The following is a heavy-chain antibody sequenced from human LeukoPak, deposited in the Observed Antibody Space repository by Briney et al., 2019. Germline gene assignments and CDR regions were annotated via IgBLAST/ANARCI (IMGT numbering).Heavy chain of an antibody. CDR1: GFTLSRFA. D-gene: IGHD2-2*01. J-gene: IGHJ4*02. V-gene: IGHV3-33*08. CDR2: IWPDGSNK. CDR3: ARDYCRTTSCLES. Sequence: GGSLRLSCTASGFTLSRFAMHWVRQAPGKGLEWVAFIWPDGSNKLYGDSVKGRFTISRDNSKNTVYLQMNSLRAEDTAVYYCARDYCRTTSCLESWGQGTLVTVSS.